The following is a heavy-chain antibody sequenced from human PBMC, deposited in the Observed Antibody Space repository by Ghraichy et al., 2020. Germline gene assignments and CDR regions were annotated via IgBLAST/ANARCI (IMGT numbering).Heavy chain of an antibody. D-gene: IGHD3/OR15-3a*01. Sequence: SETLSLTCTVSGGSISSYYWSWIRQPPGKGLEWIGYIFYSGITNYNPSLKSRVTISVDTSKNQFSLKLSSVPAADTAVYYCPRVSDWLSHYYFDYWGQGTLVTVSS. J-gene: IGHJ4*02. CDR3: PRVSDWLSHYYFDY. CDR1: GGSISSYY. CDR2: IFYSGIT. V-gene: IGHV4-59*01.